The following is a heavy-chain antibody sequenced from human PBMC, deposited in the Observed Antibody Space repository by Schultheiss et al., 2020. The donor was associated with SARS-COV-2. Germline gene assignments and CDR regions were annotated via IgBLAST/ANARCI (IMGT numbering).Heavy chain of an antibody. CDR1: GYSFTSYW. Sequence: GESLKISCKGSGYSFTSYWIGWVRQMPGKGLEWMGIIYPGDSDTRYSPSFQGQVTTSADKSISTAYLQWSSLKASDTAMYYCARRQDCTNGVCPTNYFDYWGQGTLVTVSS. D-gene: IGHD2-8*01. J-gene: IGHJ4*02. V-gene: IGHV5-51*01. CDR3: ARRQDCTNGVCPTNYFDY. CDR2: IYPGDSDT.